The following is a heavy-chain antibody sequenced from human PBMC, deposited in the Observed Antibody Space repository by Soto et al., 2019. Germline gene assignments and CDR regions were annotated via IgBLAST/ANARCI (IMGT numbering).Heavy chain of an antibody. CDR2: IYYGGTT. J-gene: IGHJ4*02. CDR3: ARAIESYRSGGYYSCYFDP. V-gene: IGHV4-30-4*01. CDR1: GASLDSTNYY. D-gene: IGHD3-22*01. Sequence: SETLSLTCTVSGASLDSTNYYCIWIRQPPGKGLEWIGYIYYGGTTYYNPSLKRRLTMSRETSMNQSSLRLTSVSAADTAVYSCARAIESYRSGGYYSCYFDPFGQGTQVTVSS.